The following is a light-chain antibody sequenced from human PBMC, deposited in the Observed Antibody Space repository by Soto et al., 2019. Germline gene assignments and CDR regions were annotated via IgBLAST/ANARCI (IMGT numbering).Light chain of an antibody. CDR3: CSYAGSPTFVV. J-gene: IGLJ2*01. CDR1: SSDVGYYNL. CDR2: EGT. V-gene: IGLV2-23*03. Sequence: QSALTQPASVSGSPGQSITISCTGTSSDVGYYNLVSWYQQHPGNAPKLIIYEGTSRPSGVSNRFSGSKSGNTASLAISGLQAEDEADYYCCSYAGSPTFVVFGGGTKLT.